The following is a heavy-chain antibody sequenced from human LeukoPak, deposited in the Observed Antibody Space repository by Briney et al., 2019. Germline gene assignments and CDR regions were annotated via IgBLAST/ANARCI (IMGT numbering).Heavy chain of an antibody. CDR3: AGFLEWLSTNIWFDP. CDR1: GGTFSRYA. CDR2: IIPILGIT. D-gene: IGHD3-3*01. V-gene: IGHV1-69*04. Sequence: SVKVSCKASGGTFSRYALSWVRQAPGQGLEWMGRIIPILGITNYSQKFQGRVTITADRSTSTAYMELSRLRSEDTAVYYCAGFLEWLSTNIWFDPWGQGTLVTVSS. J-gene: IGHJ5*02.